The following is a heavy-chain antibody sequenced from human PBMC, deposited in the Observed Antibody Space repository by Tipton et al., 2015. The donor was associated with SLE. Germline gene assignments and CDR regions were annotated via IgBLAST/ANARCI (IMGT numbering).Heavy chain of an antibody. CDR2: IHSSGST. Sequence: LRLSCTVSGGSISGYYWSWIRQPPGKGLEWIAYIHSSGSTNYNPSLKSRVTISADTSKNQFSLKVSSVTAADTAVYYCARGLHSSGYYYYYYGMDVWGQGTTVTVSS. D-gene: IGHD3-22*01. CDR1: GGSISGYY. V-gene: IGHV4-59*01. CDR3: ARGLHSSGYYYYYYGMDV. J-gene: IGHJ6*02.